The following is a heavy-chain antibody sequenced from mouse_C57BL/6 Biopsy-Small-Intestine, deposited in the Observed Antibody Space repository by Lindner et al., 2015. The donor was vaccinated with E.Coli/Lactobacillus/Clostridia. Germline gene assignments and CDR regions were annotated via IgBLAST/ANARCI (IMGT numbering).Heavy chain of an antibody. CDR3: ALYYTNYVFAY. CDR2: INPYNDGT. V-gene: IGHV1-14*01. CDR1: GYTFTSYV. Sequence: VQLQESGPELIKPGASVKMSCKASGYTFTSYVIHWVKQKPGQGLEWIGYINPYNDGTNYNEKFKGKATLTSDKSSSTAYMELSSLTSEDSAVYYCALYYTNYVFAYWGQGTLVTVSA. D-gene: IGHD2-5*01. J-gene: IGHJ3*01.